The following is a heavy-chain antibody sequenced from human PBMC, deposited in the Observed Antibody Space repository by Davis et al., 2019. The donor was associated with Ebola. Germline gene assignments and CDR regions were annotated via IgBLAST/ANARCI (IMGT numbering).Heavy chain of an antibody. CDR2: IYTRGST. CDR3: VRDRHDTSGYGF. D-gene: IGHD3-22*01. J-gene: IGHJ4*02. CDR1: RDSSSSYH. V-gene: IGHV4-4*07. Sequence: SETLSLTCTVSRDSSSSYHWSWIRQPVGKGLEWIGHIYTRGSTNYNPSLKSRVTISGDTSKNQFSLKLTSVTAADTAVYYCVRDRHDTSGYGFWGQGTLVTVSS.